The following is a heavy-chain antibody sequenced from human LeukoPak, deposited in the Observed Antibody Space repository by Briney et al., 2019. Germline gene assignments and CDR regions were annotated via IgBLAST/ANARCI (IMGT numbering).Heavy chain of an antibody. Sequence: SQTLSLTCAVSGGSISSGGYSWSWIRQPPGKGLEWIGEINHSGSTNYNPSLKSRVTISVDTSKNQFSLKLSSVTAADTAVYYCARGYSSSWYVWTHNRFDPWGQGTLVTVSS. CDR2: INHSGST. CDR3: ARGYSSSWYVWTHNRFDP. D-gene: IGHD6-13*01. CDR1: GGSISSGGYS. V-gene: IGHV4-30-2*01. J-gene: IGHJ5*02.